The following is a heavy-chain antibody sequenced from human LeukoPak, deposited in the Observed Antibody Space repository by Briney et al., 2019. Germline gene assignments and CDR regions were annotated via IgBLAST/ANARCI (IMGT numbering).Heavy chain of an antibody. CDR2: ISDSGGST. Sequence: GGSLRLSCAVSGFSLSRYAMSWVRKAPGKGLEWVSAISDSGGSTSYADSVKGRFTISRDNSRNTLYLQMDTLRAEDTAVYYCAKCRYSSCSDYLDYWGQGTLVTVSS. CDR3: AKCRYSSCSDYLDY. V-gene: IGHV3-23*01. D-gene: IGHD6-13*01. CDR1: GFSLSRYA. J-gene: IGHJ4*02.